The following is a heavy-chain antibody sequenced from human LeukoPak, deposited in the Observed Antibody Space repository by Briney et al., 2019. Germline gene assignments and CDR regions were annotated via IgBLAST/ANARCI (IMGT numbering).Heavy chain of an antibody. CDR3: AVLSIVGATNIDY. CDR1: GYTFTGYY. D-gene: IGHD1-26*01. J-gene: IGHJ4*02. Sequence: GASVKVSCKASGYTFTGYYMHWVRQAPGQGLEWMGWINPNSGGTNYAQKFQGRVTMTRDTSISTAYIELSRLRSDDTAVYYCAVLSIVGATNIDYWGQGTLVTVSS. CDR2: INPNSGGT. V-gene: IGHV1-2*02.